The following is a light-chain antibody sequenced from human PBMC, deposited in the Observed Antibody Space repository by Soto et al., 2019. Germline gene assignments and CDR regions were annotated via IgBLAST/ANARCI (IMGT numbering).Light chain of an antibody. CDR2: GAS. CDR1: QSVYSN. J-gene: IGKJ4*01. CDR3: QQYQSWPLT. Sequence: ETVMTQSPATLSVSPGERATLSCRASQSVYSNLAWYQQKPGQAPRLLIYGASTSATGLPARFSGSGSGTEFTLTISSLQSEDFAVYYCQQYQSWPLTFGGGTKVEI. V-gene: IGKV3-15*01.